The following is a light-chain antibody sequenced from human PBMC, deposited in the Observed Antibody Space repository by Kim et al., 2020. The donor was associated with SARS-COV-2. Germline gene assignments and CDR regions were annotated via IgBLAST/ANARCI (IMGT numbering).Light chain of an antibody. CDR2: GNT. Sequence: QSVLTQPPSVSGAPGQRVAIPCTGSSSNIGAGYDVHWYQQLPGTAPKLLIYGNTNRPSGVPDRCSGSRSGTSACLAITGLQAEDEADYYCHSYDSSLGGSAFGGGTQLTVL. V-gene: IGLV1-40*01. J-gene: IGLJ3*02. CDR1: SSNIGAGYD. CDR3: HSYDSSLGGSA.